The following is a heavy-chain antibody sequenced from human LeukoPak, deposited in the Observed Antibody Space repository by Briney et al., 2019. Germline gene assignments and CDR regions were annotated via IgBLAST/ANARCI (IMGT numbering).Heavy chain of an antibody. CDR1: GGTFSSYA. V-gene: IGHV1-69*04. CDR3: AKDHNSGWYRLGDY. J-gene: IGHJ4*02. D-gene: IGHD6-19*01. CDR2: IIPILGIA. Sequence: SVKVSCKASGGTFSSYAISWVRQAPGQGLEWMGRIIPILGIANYAQKFQGRVTITADKSTSTAYMELSSLRSEDTAVYYCAKDHNSGWYRLGDYWGQGTLVTVSS.